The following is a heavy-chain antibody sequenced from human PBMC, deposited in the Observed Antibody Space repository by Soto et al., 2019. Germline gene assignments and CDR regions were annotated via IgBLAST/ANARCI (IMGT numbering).Heavy chain of an antibody. J-gene: IGHJ4*02. D-gene: IGHD4-17*01. Sequence: ASVRVSCKTSGYTFTEYGISWFRQAPGQGLEWMGWISPYNGKTNYIQEFQDRVTITTDTSSTTVYMDLRTLKSDDTAIYFCARADYGDTKIYSFDHWGQGTLVTVSS. CDR3: ARADYGDTKIYSFDH. CDR2: ISPYNGKT. CDR1: GYTFTEYG. V-gene: IGHV1-18*01.